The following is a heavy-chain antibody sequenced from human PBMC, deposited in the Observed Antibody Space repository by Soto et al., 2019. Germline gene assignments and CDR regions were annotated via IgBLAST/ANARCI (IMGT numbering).Heavy chain of an antibody. J-gene: IGHJ3*02. CDR2: IYHSGST. D-gene: IGHD2-15*01. V-gene: IGHV4-38-2*01. CDR3: ARGGYCSGGSCYPGIDAFDI. Sequence: KPSETLSLTCAVSGYSISSGYYWGWIRQPPGKGLEWIGSIYHSGSTYYNPSLKSRVTISVDTSKNQFSLKLSSVTAADTAVYYCARGGYCSGGSCYPGIDAFDIWGQGTMVTVSS. CDR1: GYSISSGYY.